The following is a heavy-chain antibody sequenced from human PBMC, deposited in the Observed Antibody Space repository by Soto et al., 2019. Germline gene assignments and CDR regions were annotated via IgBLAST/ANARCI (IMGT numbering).Heavy chain of an antibody. CDR3: ARVGYCSSTSCYTTASYYYYHGMDV. CDR2: IYPGDSDT. Sequence: GESLKISCKGSGYSFTSYWIGWVRQMPGKGLEWMGIIYPGDSDTRYSPSFQGQVTISADKSISTAYLQWSSLKASDTAMYYCARVGYCSSTSCYTTASYYYYHGMDVWGQGTTVTVSS. D-gene: IGHD2-2*02. V-gene: IGHV5-51*01. CDR1: GYSFTSYW. J-gene: IGHJ6*02.